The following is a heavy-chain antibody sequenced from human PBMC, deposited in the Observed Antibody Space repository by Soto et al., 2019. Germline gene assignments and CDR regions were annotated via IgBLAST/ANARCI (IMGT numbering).Heavy chain of an antibody. J-gene: IGHJ5*02. D-gene: IGHD2-15*01. CDR1: GGTFSSYA. Sequence: SVKVSCKASGGTFSSYAISWVRQAPGQGLEWMGGIIPIFGTANYAQKFQGRVTITADESTSTAYMELSSLRSEDTAVYYCARVPVVAATRGLYWFDPWGQGTLVTVS. CDR3: ARVPVVAATRGLYWFDP. CDR2: IIPIFGTA. V-gene: IGHV1-69*13.